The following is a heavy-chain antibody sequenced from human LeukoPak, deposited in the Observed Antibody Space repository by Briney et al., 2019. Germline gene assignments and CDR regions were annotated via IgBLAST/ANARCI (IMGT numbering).Heavy chain of an antibody. CDR3: ARKKFIAAGGFDP. J-gene: IGHJ5*02. D-gene: IGHD6-6*01. CDR2: IYYSGST. CDR1: GGAISNYY. V-gene: IGHV4-59*01. Sequence: SETLSLTCTVPGGAISNYYWSWIRQPPGKGLEWIGYIYYSGSTNYNPSLKSRVTISVDTSKNQFSLKLSSVTAADTAVYYCARKKFIAAGGFDPWGQGTLVTVSS.